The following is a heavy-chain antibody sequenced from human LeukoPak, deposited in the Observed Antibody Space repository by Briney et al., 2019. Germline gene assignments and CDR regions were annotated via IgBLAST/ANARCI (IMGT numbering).Heavy chain of an antibody. D-gene: IGHD5-18*01. J-gene: IGHJ4*02. V-gene: IGHV1-69*05. CDR3: ARPHKNGYSYGELPFDY. CDR2: IIPIFGTA. Sequence: ASVKVSCKASGGTFSSYAISWVRQAPGQGLEWMGGIIPIFGTANYAQKFQGRVTITTDESTSTAYMELSSLRSEDTAVYYRARPHKNGYSYGELPFDYWGQGTLVTVSS. CDR1: GGTFSSYA.